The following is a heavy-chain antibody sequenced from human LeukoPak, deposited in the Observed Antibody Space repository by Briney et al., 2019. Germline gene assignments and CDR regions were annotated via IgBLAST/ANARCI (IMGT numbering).Heavy chain of an antibody. J-gene: IGHJ4*02. CDR1: GTVFNSYT. CDR3: ARALITMFGVVSYDFDY. Sequence: GGSLRLSCAASGTVFNSYTMNWVRQAPGKGLEWVSAIRSSSSSIYYADSVKGRFTISRDNAQNSVFLQMNSLRAEDTAVYYCARALITMFGVVSYDFDYWGQGTLVTISS. V-gene: IGHV3-21*01. D-gene: IGHD3-3*01. CDR2: IRSSSSSI.